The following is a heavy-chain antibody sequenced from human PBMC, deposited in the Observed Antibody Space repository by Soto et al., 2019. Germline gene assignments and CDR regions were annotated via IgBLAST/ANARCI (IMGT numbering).Heavy chain of an antibody. Sequence: PSETLSLTCTVSGGSISSSSYYWGWIRQPPGKGLEWIGSIYYSGSTYYNPSLKSRVTISVDTSKNQFSLKLSSVTAADTAVYYCATLAAGGYSYGLPDYWGQGTLVTVSS. J-gene: IGHJ4*02. V-gene: IGHV4-39*01. CDR1: GGSISSSSYY. CDR3: ATLAAGGYSYGLPDY. D-gene: IGHD5-18*01. CDR2: IYYSGST.